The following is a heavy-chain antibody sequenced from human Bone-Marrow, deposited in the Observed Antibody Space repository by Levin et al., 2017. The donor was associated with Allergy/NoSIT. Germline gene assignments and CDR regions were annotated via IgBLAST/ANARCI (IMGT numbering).Heavy chain of an antibody. Sequence: GASVKVSCKPSGYPFTNYFVAWVRPAPGQGPEWMGWINPDTGDTDYAQKFQDRVTMTRDTSISTAFMELRGLRSDDTAVYYCVRSRSFYFDNWGQGTLITVSS. J-gene: IGHJ4*02. D-gene: IGHD3-16*02. CDR3: VRSRSFYFDN. V-gene: IGHV1-2*02. CDR1: GYPFTNYF. CDR2: INPDTGDT.